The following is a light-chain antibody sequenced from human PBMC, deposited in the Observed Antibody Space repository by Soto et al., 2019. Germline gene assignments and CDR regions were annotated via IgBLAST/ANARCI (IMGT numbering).Light chain of an antibody. CDR2: TRS. CDR1: QGISNW. CDR3: QQANSFPLT. J-gene: IGKJ4*01. V-gene: IGKV1-12*01. Sequence: DIQMTQSPSSVSASVGDRVSITCRASQGISNWLAWYQQKPGRAPKLLIYTRSSFQSGVPSRFSGTGSGTDFTLTIRRLQPEDVATYYCQQANSFPLTFGGGTKVEIK.